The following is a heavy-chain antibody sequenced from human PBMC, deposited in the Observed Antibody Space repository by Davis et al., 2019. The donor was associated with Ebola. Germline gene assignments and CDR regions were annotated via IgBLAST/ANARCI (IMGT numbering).Heavy chain of an antibody. V-gene: IGHV3-30*03. D-gene: IGHD3-9*01. Sequence: GESLKISCAASGFTFSSYGMHWVRQAPGKGLEWVAVISYDGSNKYYADSVKGRFTISRDNSKNTLYLQMNSLRAEDTAVYYCARGKRYFDWLLPFDYWGQGTLVTVSS. CDR1: GFTFSSYG. J-gene: IGHJ4*02. CDR3: ARGKRYFDWLLPFDY. CDR2: ISYDGSNK.